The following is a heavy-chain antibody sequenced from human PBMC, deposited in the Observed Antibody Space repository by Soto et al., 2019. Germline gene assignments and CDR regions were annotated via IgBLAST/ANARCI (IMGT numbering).Heavy chain of an antibody. CDR1: GGSISSGDYY. V-gene: IGHV4-30-4*01. Sequence: SETLSLTCTVSGGSISSGDYYWSWIRQPPGQGLEWIGYIYYSGSTYYNPSLKSRVIISVDTSKNQFSLKLSAVTAADTAVYYWARDGSWKGFDYWGQGTLVTVSS. J-gene: IGHJ4*02. D-gene: IGHD1-1*01. CDR2: IYYSGST. CDR3: ARDGSWKGFDY.